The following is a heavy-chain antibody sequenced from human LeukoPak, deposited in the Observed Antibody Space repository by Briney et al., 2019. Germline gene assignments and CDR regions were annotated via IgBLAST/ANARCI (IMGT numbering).Heavy chain of an antibody. CDR2: ISGSGDST. CDR1: EFSFGSYA. J-gene: IGHJ6*03. V-gene: IGHV3-23*01. CDR3: AKGGGSYFRRVTYYYYYMDV. Sequence: PGGSLRLSCAASEFSFGSYAMSWVRQAPGKGLQWVSGISGSGDSTYYAGSVNGRFTISRDNSKNTLYLQMISLRAEDTAVYYCAKGGGSYFRRVTYYYYYMDVWGKGTTVTVSS. D-gene: IGHD1-26*01.